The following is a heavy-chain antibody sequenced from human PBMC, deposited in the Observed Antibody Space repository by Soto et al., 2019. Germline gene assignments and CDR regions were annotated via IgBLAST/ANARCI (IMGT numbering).Heavy chain of an antibody. CDR2: INAYSGNT. D-gene: IGHD1-1*01. V-gene: IGHV1-18*01. CDR1: RYRFTSYA. J-gene: IGHJ4*02. Sequence: GASVKVSCKDPRYRFTSYAIGWVRQAPGKGLEWMGWINAYSGNTNYAQKLQGRVTMTTDTSTSTAYMELRSLRSDDTAVYYCARRGYLDLEKNDYWGQGTLVTVSS. CDR3: ARRGYLDLEKNDY.